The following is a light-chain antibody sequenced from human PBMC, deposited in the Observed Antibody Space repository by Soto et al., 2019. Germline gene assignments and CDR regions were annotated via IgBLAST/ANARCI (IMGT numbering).Light chain of an antibody. CDR3: SSYTSSITYV. CDR2: DVS. Sequence: QSALPQPASVSGSPGQSITISCTGTSSDVGGYHYVSWYQHYPGKAPKVMIYDVSNRPSGVSNRFSGSKSGTTASLTISGLQAEDEADYYCSSYTSSITYVFGTGTKLTVL. V-gene: IGLV2-14*03. J-gene: IGLJ1*01. CDR1: SSDVGGYHY.